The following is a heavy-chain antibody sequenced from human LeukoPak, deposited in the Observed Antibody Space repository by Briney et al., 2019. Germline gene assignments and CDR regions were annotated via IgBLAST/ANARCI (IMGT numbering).Heavy chain of an antibody. CDR1: GGSISSYY. J-gene: IGHJ3*02. V-gene: IGHV4-59*01. CDR3: ARFLGAVGAFDI. D-gene: IGHD6-19*01. Sequence: SETLSLTCTVSGGSISSYYWSWIRQPPGKGLEWIGYIYYSGSTNYNPSLKSRVTISVDTSKNQFSLKLSSVTAADTAVYYCARFLGAVGAFDIWGQGTMVTVSS. CDR2: IYYSGST.